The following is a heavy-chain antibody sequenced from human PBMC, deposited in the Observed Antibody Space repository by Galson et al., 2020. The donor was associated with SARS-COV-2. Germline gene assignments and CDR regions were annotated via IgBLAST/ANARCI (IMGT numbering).Heavy chain of an antibody. J-gene: IGHJ4*02. V-gene: IGHV4-59*01. CDR1: GDSIVNYY. CDR3: ARDRSLPFGVTYHD. D-gene: IGHD3-16*01. Sequence: SETLSLTCIVSGDSIVNYYWSWIRQPPGKGLEWIGYIYNSGSSNYNHSLKSRVTMSVDTPKNQFSLKLSSVTAADAAVYYCARDRSLPFGVTYHDWGQGTPVTVSS. CDR2: IYNSGSS.